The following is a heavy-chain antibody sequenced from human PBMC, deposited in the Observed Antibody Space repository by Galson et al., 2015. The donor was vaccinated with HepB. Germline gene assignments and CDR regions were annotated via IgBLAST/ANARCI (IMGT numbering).Heavy chain of an antibody. Sequence: SLRLSCAASGFTFSSYGMHWVRQAPGKGLEWVAGIWYDGSNKHYADSVKGRFTISRDNSKNTLYLQVNSLRAEDTALYYCTRHPTTFYDFWSGYSDNWFDPWGRGTLVTVSS. J-gene: IGHJ5*02. CDR2: IWYDGSNK. V-gene: IGHV3-33*01. D-gene: IGHD3-3*01. CDR3: TRHPTTFYDFWSGYSDNWFDP. CDR1: GFTFSSYG.